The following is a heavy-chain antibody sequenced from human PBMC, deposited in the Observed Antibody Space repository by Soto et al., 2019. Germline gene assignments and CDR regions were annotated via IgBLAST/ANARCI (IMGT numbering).Heavy chain of an antibody. CDR2: ISAYNGNT. D-gene: IGHD3-3*01. V-gene: IGHV1-18*01. Sequence: ASVKVSCKASGYTFTSYGISWVRQAPGQGLEWMGWISAYNGNTNYAQKLQGRVTMTTDTSTSTAYMELRSLRSDDTAVYYCAIYLSDFWSGSTYYYYYYYGMDVWGQGTTVTVSS. J-gene: IGHJ6*02. CDR1: GYTFTSYG. CDR3: AIYLSDFWSGSTYYYYYYYGMDV.